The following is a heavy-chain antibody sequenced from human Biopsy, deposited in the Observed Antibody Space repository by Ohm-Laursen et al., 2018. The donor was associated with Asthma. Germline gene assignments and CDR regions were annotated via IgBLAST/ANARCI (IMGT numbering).Heavy chain of an antibody. CDR3: ARTYYDFLTGQINDVFAI. V-gene: IGHV1-3*01. CDR1: GYTFINYA. Sequence: SVKVSCNASGYTFINYAIHWVRQAPGQRLEWMGWINAGNGNTKYSQKFQGRVTITRDTSASTAYMDLSSLRSEDTAVYYCARTYYDFLTGQINDVFAIWGQGTMVTVSS. D-gene: IGHD3-9*01. CDR2: INAGNGNT. J-gene: IGHJ3*02.